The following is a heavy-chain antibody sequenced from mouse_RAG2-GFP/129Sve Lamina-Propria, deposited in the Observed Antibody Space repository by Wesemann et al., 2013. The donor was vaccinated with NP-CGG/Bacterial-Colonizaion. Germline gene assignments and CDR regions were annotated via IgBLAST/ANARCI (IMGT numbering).Heavy chain of an antibody. D-gene: IGHD1-2*01. J-gene: IGHJ3*01. CDR1: GYTFTSYW. Sequence: PGASVKLSCKASGYTFTSYWMHWVKQRPGQGLEWIGEIDPSDSYTNYNQKFKGKATLTVDKSSSTAYMQLSSLTSEDSAVYYCAITTEAWFAYWGQGTLVTVSA. V-gene: IGHV1-69*02. CDR3: AITTEAWFAY. CDR2: IDPSDSYT.